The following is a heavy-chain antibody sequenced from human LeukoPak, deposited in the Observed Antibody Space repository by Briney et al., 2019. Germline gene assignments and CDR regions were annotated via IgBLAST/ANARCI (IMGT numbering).Heavy chain of an antibody. D-gene: IGHD3-3*01. J-gene: IGHJ4*02. CDR1: GDPISSYY. Sequence: KPSETLSLTCTVSGDPISSYYWSWIRQPPGKGLEWIGSIYHSGSTYYNPSLKSRVTISVDTSKNQFSLKLSSVTAADTAVYYCARARVYDFWSGYKPYFDYWGQGTLVTVSS. CDR2: IYHSGST. V-gene: IGHV4-38-2*02. CDR3: ARARVYDFWSGYKPYFDY.